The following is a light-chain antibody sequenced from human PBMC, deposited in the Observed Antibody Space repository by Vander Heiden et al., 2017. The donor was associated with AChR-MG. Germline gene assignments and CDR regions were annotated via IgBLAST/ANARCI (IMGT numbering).Light chain of an antibody. CDR2: ATS. J-gene: IGKJ1*01. V-gene: IGKV1-39*01. Sequence: DIQMTQSPSSLSASVGDRVALTCRASQHISTSLNWYQQKPRKAPQLLIYATSNLHSGVPPRFSGSGSGTDFTLTMMSLQPDDFATYFCQLSNSTPHSFGQGTKVDLK. CDR3: QLSNSTPHS. CDR1: QHISTS.